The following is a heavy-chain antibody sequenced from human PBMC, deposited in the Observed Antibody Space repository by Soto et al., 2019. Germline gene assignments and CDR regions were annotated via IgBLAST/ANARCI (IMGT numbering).Heavy chain of an antibody. D-gene: IGHD4-17*01. J-gene: IGHJ5*02. CDR2: INHSGST. V-gene: IGHV4-34*01. Sequence: ETLARTCAVYGGSFSCYYWSWIRQPPGKGLEWIGEINHSGSTNYNPSLKSRVTISVDTSKKQFSLKLSSVTAADTAVYYCERVTTGKYNWFDTWGQGTLVTVSS. CDR1: GGSFSCYY. CDR3: ERVTTGKYNWFDT.